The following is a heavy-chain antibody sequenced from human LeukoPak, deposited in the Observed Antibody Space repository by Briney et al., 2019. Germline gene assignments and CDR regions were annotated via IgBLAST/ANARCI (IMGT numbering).Heavy chain of an antibody. Sequence: SETLSLTCAVYGVSFSGYYWSWIRQPPGKGLEWIGEINHSGSTNYNPSLKSRVTISVDTSKNQFSLKLSSVTAADTAVYYCARIGGTNEGIQLWPLDYWGQGTLVTVSS. J-gene: IGHJ4*02. D-gene: IGHD5-18*01. CDR3: ARIGGTNEGIQLWPLDY. V-gene: IGHV4-34*01. CDR2: INHSGST. CDR1: GVSFSGYY.